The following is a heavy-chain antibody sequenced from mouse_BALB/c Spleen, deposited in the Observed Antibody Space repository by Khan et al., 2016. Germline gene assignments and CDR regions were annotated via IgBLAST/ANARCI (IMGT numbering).Heavy chain of an antibody. D-gene: IGHD2-1*01. J-gene: IGHJ3*01. Sequence: EVQLQESGPGLVKPSQSLSLTCTVTDYSITSDYAWNWIRQFPGNKLEWMGYISYSGSTSYNPSLKSRISITRDTSKNQFFLQLNSVTTEDTATYYCAREGNYGPWFAYWGQGTLVTVSA. CDR1: DYSITSDYA. CDR3: AREGNYGPWFAY. CDR2: ISYSGST. V-gene: IGHV3-2*02.